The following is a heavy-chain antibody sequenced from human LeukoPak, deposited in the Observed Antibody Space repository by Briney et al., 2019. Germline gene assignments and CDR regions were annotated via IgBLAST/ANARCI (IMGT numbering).Heavy chain of an antibody. J-gene: IGHJ4*02. CDR2: VYYTGTT. D-gene: IGHD5-18*01. Sequence: PSETLSLTCTVSGGSISSRNNYWGRIRPPPGKGLEWIGGVYYTGTTYSNPSLKSRVTISVDTSKIQFSLKLSSVTAADTAVYYCARGHGFAWIQLWPSLFFDYWGQGTLVTVSS. CDR1: GGSISSRNNY. V-gene: IGHV4-39*07. CDR3: ARGHGFAWIQLWPSLFFDY.